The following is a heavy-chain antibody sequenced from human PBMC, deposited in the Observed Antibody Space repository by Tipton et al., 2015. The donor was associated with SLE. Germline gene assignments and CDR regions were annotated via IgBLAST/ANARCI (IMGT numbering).Heavy chain of an antibody. J-gene: IGHJ3*02. CDR3: ARRYSSNWYGSYDILDM. Sequence: TLSLTCTVSGGSIRDHFWSWVRQPPGKGLEWIGYIYHSGSTNYNPSLKSRVTISVDTSKNQFSLRLSSVTAADTALYYCARRYSSNWYGSYDILDMWGQGTMVIVSS. CDR1: GGSIRDHF. D-gene: IGHD6-13*01. CDR2: IYHSGST. V-gene: IGHV4-59*11.